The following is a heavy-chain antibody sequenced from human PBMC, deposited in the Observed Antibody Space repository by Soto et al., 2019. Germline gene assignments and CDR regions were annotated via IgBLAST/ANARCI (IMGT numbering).Heavy chain of an antibody. CDR1: GFTFSKFV. CDR3: TKASPDRHHMDV. CDR2: ITETGGDT. V-gene: IGHV3-23*01. J-gene: IGHJ6*02. Sequence: GGSLRLSCAASGFTFSKFVMRWVRQTPGKGLEWVSTITETGGDTYYTDSVKGRFTISRDNSKNTLYLQMTSLRAEDTAIYYCTKASPDRHHMDVWGQGTTVTVSS.